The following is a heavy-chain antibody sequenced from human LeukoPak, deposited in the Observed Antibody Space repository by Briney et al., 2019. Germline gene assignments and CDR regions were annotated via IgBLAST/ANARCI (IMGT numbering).Heavy chain of an antibody. CDR3: ARGVGATTPPFFDI. D-gene: IGHD1-26*01. V-gene: IGHV1-69*06. J-gene: IGHJ3*02. Sequence: ASVKVSCKASGGTFSSYAISWVRQAPGQGLEWMGGIIPIFGTANYAQKFQGRVTITADKSTSTAYMELSSLRSEDTAVYYCARGVGATTPPFFDIWGQGTMVTVSS. CDR2: IIPIFGTA. CDR1: GGTFSSYA.